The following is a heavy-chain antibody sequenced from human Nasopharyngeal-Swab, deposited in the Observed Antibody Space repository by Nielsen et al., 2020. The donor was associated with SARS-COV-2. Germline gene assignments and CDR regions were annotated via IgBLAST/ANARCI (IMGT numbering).Heavy chain of an antibody. CDR3: ARGIAAAGTLSGYYYGMDV. Sequence: SVKVSCKASGGTFSNYAISWVRQAPGQGLEWMGGIIPIFGTANYAQKFQGRVTITADESTSTAYMELSSLRSEDTAVYYCARGIAAAGTLSGYYYGMDVWGQGTTVTVSS. J-gene: IGHJ6*02. CDR1: GGTFSNYA. CDR2: IIPIFGTA. D-gene: IGHD6-13*01. V-gene: IGHV1-69*13.